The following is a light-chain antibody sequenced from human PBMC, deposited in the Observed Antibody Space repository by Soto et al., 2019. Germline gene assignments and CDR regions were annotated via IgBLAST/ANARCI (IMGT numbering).Light chain of an antibody. J-gene: IGKJ2*01. V-gene: IGKV3-15*01. CDR2: GAS. CDR1: QSVRSN. CDR3: QHYSVWPYT. Sequence: EIVMTQSPATLSVSPGERATLSCRASQSVRSNLAWYQQKPGQAPRLLIYGASTRAPGIPARVSGSGSGTEFTLTISSLHSEDFALYYCQHYSVWPYTFGQGTKLDIK.